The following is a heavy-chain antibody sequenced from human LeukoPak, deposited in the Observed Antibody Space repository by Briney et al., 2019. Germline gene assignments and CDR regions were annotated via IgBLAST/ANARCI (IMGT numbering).Heavy chain of an antibody. D-gene: IGHD6-13*01. CDR2: LYSGGST. V-gene: IGHV3-66*01. J-gene: IGHJ6*02. Sequence: PGGSLRLSCAASGFTVSTNYMTWVRQAPGKGLEWVSFLYSGGSTYYADSVKGRFTISRDNSKNMLYLQMNSLRAEDTAVYHCARDRCIAAAGPTVCAMDVWGQGTTVTVSS. CDR1: GFTVSTNY. CDR3: ARDRCIAAAGPTVCAMDV.